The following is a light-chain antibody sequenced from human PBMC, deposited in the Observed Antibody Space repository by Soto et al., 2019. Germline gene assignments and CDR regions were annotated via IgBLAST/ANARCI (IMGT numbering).Light chain of an antibody. CDR3: TSPTPGSLYV. CDR1: SSDVGNYNY. CDR2: MVS. V-gene: IGLV2-14*01. Sequence: QSVLTQPASVSGSPGQSITISCTGTSSDVGNYNYVSWYQQYPGRVPKLLIYMVSNRPSGVSNRFSGSKSGNTASLTISGLQAEDEADYFCTSPTPGSLYVFG. J-gene: IGLJ1*01.